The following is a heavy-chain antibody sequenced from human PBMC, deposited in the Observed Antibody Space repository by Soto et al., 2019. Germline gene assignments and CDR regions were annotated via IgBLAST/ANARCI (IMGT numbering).Heavy chain of an antibody. CDR2: ISAYNGNT. V-gene: IGHV1-18*04. CDR3: ARDQDYYGLGSSAYAAFDI. CDR1: GYTFTSYG. D-gene: IGHD3-10*01. Sequence: QVQLVQSGAEVKKPEASAKVSCKASGYTFTSYGISWVRQAPGQGLEWMGWISAYNGNTNYAQKLQGRVTMTTDTSTSTDYMWLRSLRSDDTALYYCARDQDYYGLGSSAYAAFDILCEGTMVTVSS. J-gene: IGHJ3*02.